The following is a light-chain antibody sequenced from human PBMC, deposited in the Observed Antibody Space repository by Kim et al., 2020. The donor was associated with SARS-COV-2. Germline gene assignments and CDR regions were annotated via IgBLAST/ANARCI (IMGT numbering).Light chain of an antibody. CDR1: QGISNY. CDR2: AAS. J-gene: IGKJ1*01. Sequence: ASVGDRVTITCRASQGISNYLAWYQQKPGKVPKLLIYAASTLQSGVPSRFSCSGSGTDFTLTISSLQPEDVATYYCQKYNSAPRTFGQGTKVDIK. CDR3: QKYNSAPRT. V-gene: IGKV1-27*01.